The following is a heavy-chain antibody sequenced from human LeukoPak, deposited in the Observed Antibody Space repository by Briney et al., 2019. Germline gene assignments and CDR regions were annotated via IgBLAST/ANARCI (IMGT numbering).Heavy chain of an antibody. D-gene: IGHD3-10*01. CDR1: GFTLNNYD. J-gene: IGHJ4*02. CDR3: VRDVGAVRGEVYFDY. V-gene: IGHV3-23*01. Sequence: GGSLRLSCAASGFTLNNYDMSWVRQAPGKGLEWVSSTSSSDAGTYHADSVRGRFTISRDNSKNTLYLQMNSLRAEDTAMYFCVRDVGAVRGEVYFDYWGQGTLVTVSS. CDR2: TSSSDAGT.